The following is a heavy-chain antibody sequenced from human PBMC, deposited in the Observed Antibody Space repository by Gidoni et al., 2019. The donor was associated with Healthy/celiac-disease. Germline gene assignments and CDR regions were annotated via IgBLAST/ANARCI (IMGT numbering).Heavy chain of an antibody. CDR1: GYTFTSYA. CDR2: INAGNGNK. J-gene: IGHJ4*02. V-gene: IGHV1-3*01. D-gene: IGHD3-9*01. Sequence: QVQLVQSVAAVKNPGASVKVSCKASGYTFTSYAMHWVRQAPGQRLEWMGWINAGNGNKKYSQKCQGRVTITRDTSASTAYMERSSMRSEDTAVYYCARGGYFDWFWGQGTLVTVSS. CDR3: ARGGYFDWF.